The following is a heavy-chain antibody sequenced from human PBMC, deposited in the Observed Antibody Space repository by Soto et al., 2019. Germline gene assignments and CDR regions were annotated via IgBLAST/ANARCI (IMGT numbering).Heavy chain of an antibody. CDR1: GYTFTGYY. V-gene: IGHV1-2*04. D-gene: IGHD6-13*01. J-gene: IGHJ4*02. CDR2: INPNSGGT. CDR3: ARGGFIAAGGIIAY. Sequence: ASVKVSCKASGYTFTGYYMHWVRQAPGQGLEWMGWINPNSGGTNYAQKFQGWVTMTRDTSISTAYMELSRLRSDDTAVYYCARGGFIAAGGIIAYSGQGSLVTVSA.